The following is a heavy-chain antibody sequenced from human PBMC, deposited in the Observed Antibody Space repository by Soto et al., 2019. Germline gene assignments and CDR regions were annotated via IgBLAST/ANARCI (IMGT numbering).Heavy chain of an antibody. CDR1: GFTFSSYA. Sequence: GGSLRLSCAASGFTFSSYAMSGVRQAPGKGLEWVSAISGSGGSTYYADSVKGRFTISRDNSKNTLYLQMNSLRAEDTAVYYCASDCSSTSCYYYYYYGMDVWGQGTTVTVSS. J-gene: IGHJ6*02. CDR3: ASDCSSTSCYYYYYYGMDV. D-gene: IGHD2-2*01. V-gene: IGHV3-23*01. CDR2: ISGSGGST.